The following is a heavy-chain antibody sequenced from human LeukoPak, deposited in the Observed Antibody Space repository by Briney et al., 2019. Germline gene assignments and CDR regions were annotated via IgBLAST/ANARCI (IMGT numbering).Heavy chain of an antibody. Sequence: CAASTFTLSDAWMSWVRQAPGKWLEWVGDVKNKTHGGTTDYGALVEGRFTISRDDSKNTLYLQMNSLKIEDTAMYFCATGPRNAFDIWGQGTMVTVSS. J-gene: IGHJ3*02. CDR3: ATGPRNAFDI. CDR2: VKNKTHGGTT. CDR1: TFTLSDAW. V-gene: IGHV3-15*01.